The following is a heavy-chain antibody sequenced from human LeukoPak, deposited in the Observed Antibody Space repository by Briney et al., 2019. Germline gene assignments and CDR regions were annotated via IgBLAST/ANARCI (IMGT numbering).Heavy chain of an antibody. V-gene: IGHV4-61*02. Sequence: SQTLSLTCTVSGGSISSGSYYWSWIRQPAGKGLEWIERIYTSGSTNYNPSLTSRLTISVDTSKNQFSLKLSSVTAADTAVYYCARAYPNSITMVRGKTNSNYMDVWGKGTTVTVSS. D-gene: IGHD3-10*01. J-gene: IGHJ6*03. CDR1: GGSISSGSYY. CDR3: ARAYPNSITMVRGKTNSNYMDV. CDR2: IYTSGST.